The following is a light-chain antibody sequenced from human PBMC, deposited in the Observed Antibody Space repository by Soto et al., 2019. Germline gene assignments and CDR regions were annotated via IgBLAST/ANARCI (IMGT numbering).Light chain of an antibody. CDR1: QSIHTS. Sequence: TQSPATLSLSPGERATLSCRASQSIHTSLAWYQQKSGKPPRLVIYDSTLRANGVPDRFGGSGSGTEFTLTISSLQPDDFATYYCQHYNSYSEAFGQGTKVDIK. V-gene: IGKV3D-15*01. J-gene: IGKJ1*01. CDR2: DST. CDR3: QHYNSYSEA.